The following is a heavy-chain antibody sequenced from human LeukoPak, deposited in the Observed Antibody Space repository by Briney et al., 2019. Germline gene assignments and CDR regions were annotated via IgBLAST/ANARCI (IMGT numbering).Heavy chain of an antibody. J-gene: IGHJ4*02. CDR2: VGSGGTR. CDR3: AKMRGMPREAYHFDR. D-gene: IGHD1-26*01. V-gene: IGHV3-23*01. CDR1: GFTFNIYT. Sequence: GGSLRLSCAASGFTFNIYTMSWVRQAQGKGLEWISAVGSGGTRYYADSVKGRFTISRDNSANTVSLQMDSLRTDDTAMYYCAKMRGMPREAYHFDRWGQGTLVAVSS.